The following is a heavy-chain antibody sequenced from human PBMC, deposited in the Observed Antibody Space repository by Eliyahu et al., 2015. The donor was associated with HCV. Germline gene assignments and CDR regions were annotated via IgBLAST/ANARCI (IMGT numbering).Heavy chain of an antibody. CDR1: GFTXSSXW. J-gene: IGHJ6*02. CDR2: IKQDGSEK. D-gene: IGHD3-3*01. V-gene: IGHV3-7*01. CDR3: ARADRDFWSGPLEIYGMDV. Sequence: EVQLVESGGGLVQPGGSLRLXCAASGFTXSSXWXSWXRQAPGKGLEWGANIKQDGSEKYYVDSVKGRFTISRDNAKNSLYLQMNSLRAEDTAVYYCARADRDFWSGPLEIYGMDVWGQGTTVTVSS.